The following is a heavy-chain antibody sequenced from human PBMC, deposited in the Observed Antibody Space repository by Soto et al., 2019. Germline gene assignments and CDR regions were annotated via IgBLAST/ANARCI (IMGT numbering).Heavy chain of an antibody. D-gene: IGHD3-3*01. CDR2: IKSKTDGGTT. Sequence: GSLRLSCAASGFTFSNAWMSWVRQAPGKGLEWVGRIKSKTDGGTTDYAAPVKGRFTISRDDSKNTLYLQMNSLKTEDTAVYYCTTSYYYDFWSGYYSPYYFDYWGQGTLVTVSS. V-gene: IGHV3-15*01. CDR1: GFTFSNAW. J-gene: IGHJ4*02. CDR3: TTSYYYDFWSGYYSPYYFDY.